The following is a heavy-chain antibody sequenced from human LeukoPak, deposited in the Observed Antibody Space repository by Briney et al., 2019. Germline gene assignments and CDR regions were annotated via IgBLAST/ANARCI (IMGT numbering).Heavy chain of an antibody. CDR1: GYTFTGYY. V-gene: IGHV1-2*02. Sequence: ASVKVSCKASGYTFTGYYMHWVRQAPGQGVEWRGWINPNSGGTNYEQNFQGRVTMTRDTSISTAYMELSRLISDDTAVYYWAGNLGGHDSWGDYMDVWGKGTTVTVSS. J-gene: IGHJ6*03. CDR3: AGNLGGHDSWGDYMDV. D-gene: IGHD3-22*01. CDR2: INPNSGGT.